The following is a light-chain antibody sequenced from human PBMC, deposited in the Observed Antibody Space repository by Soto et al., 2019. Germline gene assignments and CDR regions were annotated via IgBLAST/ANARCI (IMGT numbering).Light chain of an antibody. Sequence: DIQLTQSPSFLSASVGDRVTITCRASQGINSHLAWYQQEPGKAPKLLIYDASNLETGVPSRFSGSGSGTDFTFTISSLQPEDIATYYCQQYDNLHRKTFGPGTKVDIK. CDR2: DAS. J-gene: IGKJ3*01. CDR1: QGINSH. CDR3: QQYDNLHRKT. V-gene: IGKV1-33*01.